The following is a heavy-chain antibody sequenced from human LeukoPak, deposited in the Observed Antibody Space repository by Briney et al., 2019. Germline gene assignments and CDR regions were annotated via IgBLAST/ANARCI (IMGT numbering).Heavy chain of an antibody. CDR2: IIPIFGTA. CDR1: GGTFSSYA. D-gene: IGHD3-10*01. CDR3: ARVVAYYYGSGSHDAFDI. V-gene: IGHV1-69*05. Sequence: EASVKVSCKASGGTFSSYAISWVRQAPGQGLEWMGGIIPIFGTANYAQKFQGRVTITTDESTSTAYMQLSSLRSEDTAVYYCARVVAYYYGSGSHDAFDIWGQGTMVTVSS. J-gene: IGHJ3*02.